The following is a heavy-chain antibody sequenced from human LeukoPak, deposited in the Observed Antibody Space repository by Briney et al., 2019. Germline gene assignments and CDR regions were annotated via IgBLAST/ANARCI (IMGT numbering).Heavy chain of an antibody. V-gene: IGHV4-38-2*02. CDR3: ARSAFGDYSFDY. J-gene: IGHJ4*02. CDR2: IYHSGGT. CDR1: GYSISSGYY. D-gene: IGHD3-16*01. Sequence: PSETLSLTCTVSGYSISSGYYWGWIRQPPGKGLEWIGSIYHSGGTYYNPSLKSRVTISVDTSKNQFSLKLSSVTAADTAVYYCARSAFGDYSFDYWGQGTLVTVSS.